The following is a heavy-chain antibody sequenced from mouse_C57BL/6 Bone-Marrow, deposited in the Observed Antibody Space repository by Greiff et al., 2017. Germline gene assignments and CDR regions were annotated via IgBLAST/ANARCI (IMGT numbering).Heavy chain of an antibody. Sequence: EVQLVESGGGLVKPGGSLKLSCAASGFTFSSYAMSWVRQTPEKRLEWVATISDGGSYTYYPDNVKGRFTISRDNAKNNLYLQMSHLKSEDTAMYYCARDRGDDWGQGTTLTVSS. J-gene: IGHJ2*01. V-gene: IGHV5-4*01. CDR1: GFTFSSYA. D-gene: IGHD3-1*01. CDR2: ISDGGSYT. CDR3: ARDRGDD.